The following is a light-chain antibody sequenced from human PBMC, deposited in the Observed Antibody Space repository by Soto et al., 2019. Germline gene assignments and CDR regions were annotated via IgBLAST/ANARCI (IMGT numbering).Light chain of an antibody. J-gene: IGKJ1*01. CDR3: QQYYRPWT. Sequence: DIVMTQSPDSLAVSLGERATINCKSSQSVFYSSNNKNYLAWYQQKPGQPPKLLIYWASTRESGVPDRFSGSGSGPDVTLTISSLQAEDVAVYYCQQYYRPWTFGQGTKVEIK. CDR2: WAS. CDR1: QSVFYSSNNKNY. V-gene: IGKV4-1*01.